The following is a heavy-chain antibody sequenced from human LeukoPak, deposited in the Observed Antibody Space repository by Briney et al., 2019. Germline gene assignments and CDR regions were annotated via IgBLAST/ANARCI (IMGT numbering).Heavy chain of an antibody. CDR1: GYTFTAYY. J-gene: IGHJ4*02. Sequence: ASVKVSCKASGYTFTAYYMHWVRQAPGQGLEWMGWINPNTGGTNYAQKFQGRVTMTRETSMSTAYMELSRLRSDDTAVYYCATWYYYDSSGHYSWGQGSLVTVSS. CDR2: INPNTGGT. D-gene: IGHD3-22*01. V-gene: IGHV1-2*02. CDR3: ATWYYYDSSGHYS.